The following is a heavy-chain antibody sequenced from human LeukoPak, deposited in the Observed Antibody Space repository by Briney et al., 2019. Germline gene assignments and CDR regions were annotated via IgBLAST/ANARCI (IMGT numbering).Heavy chain of an antibody. D-gene: IGHD1-26*01. V-gene: IGHV3-64*01. CDR3: ARAENSGSYSY. J-gene: IGHJ4*02. Sequence: PGGSLRLSCAASGFTFSSSAMHWVRQAPGKGLEYVSAITSNGDSTYYANSVKGRFTISRDNSKNTLYLQMGSLRADDMAVYYCARAENSGSYSYWGQGTLVTVSS. CDR1: GFTFSSSA. CDR2: ITSNGDST.